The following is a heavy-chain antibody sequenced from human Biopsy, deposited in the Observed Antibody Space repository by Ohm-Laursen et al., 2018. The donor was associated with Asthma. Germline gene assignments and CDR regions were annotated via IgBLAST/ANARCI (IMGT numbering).Heavy chain of an antibody. D-gene: IGHD3-16*01. CDR2: SSYSGFR. Sequence: GTLSLTCTFSGGSINSDYWSWIRQPPGKGLEWIGLSSYSGFRKYNPSLKSRVTISVDTSKNQLSLNLTSVIAADTAVYYCARDQGDSKFDYWGQGILVTVSS. CDR1: GGSINSDY. V-gene: IGHV4-59*01. CDR3: ARDQGDSKFDY. J-gene: IGHJ4*02.